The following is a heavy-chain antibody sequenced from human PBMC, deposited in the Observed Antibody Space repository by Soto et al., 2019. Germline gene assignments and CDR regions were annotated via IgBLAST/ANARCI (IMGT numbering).Heavy chain of an antibody. J-gene: IGHJ6*02. CDR3: ARDRRGYSYGSAYYGMDV. Sequence: LRLSFAASGFTFSSYAMHWVRQAPGKGLEWVAVISYDGSNKYYADSVKGRFTISRDNSKNTLYLQMNSLRAEDTAVYYCARDRRGYSYGSAYYGMDVWGQGTTVTVSS. CDR1: GFTFSSYA. V-gene: IGHV3-30-3*01. D-gene: IGHD5-18*01. CDR2: ISYDGSNK.